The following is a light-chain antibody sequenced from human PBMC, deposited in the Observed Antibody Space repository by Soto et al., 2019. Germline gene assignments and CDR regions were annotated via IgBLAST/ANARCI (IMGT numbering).Light chain of an antibody. CDR2: GAS. Sequence: EIVMTQSPATLSVSPGERATLSCRASQSVSSNLAWYQQKPGQAPRLLIYGASIRATGIPARFSGSGSGTEFTLTISSLQSEDFAVYYCQQYNNWPPGYTFDQGTKLEIK. V-gene: IGKV3D-15*01. J-gene: IGKJ2*01. CDR3: QQYNNWPPGYT. CDR1: QSVSSN.